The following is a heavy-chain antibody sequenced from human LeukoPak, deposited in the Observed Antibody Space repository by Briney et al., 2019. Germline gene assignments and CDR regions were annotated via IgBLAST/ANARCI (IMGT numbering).Heavy chain of an antibody. V-gene: IGHV4-38-2*01. CDR1: GFTFSSYA. D-gene: IGHD3-10*01. CDR2: IFYSGST. Sequence: PGGSLRLSCAASGFTFSSYAMSWVRQPPGKGLEWIGNIFYSGSTYYSPSPRSRVTISLDTSRNQFSLKLNSVTAADTAVYYCAKSNGYGLVDIWGQGTMVTVSS. J-gene: IGHJ3*02. CDR3: AKSNGYGLVDI.